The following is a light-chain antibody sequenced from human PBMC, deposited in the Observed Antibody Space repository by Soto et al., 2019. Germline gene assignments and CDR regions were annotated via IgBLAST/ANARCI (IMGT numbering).Light chain of an antibody. V-gene: IGKV3-20*01. CDR2: GAS. J-gene: IGKJ1*01. CDR1: QSVSNNY. Sequence: EIGLTQSPGTLSLSPLEIATLSFRASQSVSNNYLAWYQQKPGQAPRLLIYGASNRATGIPDRFSGSGSGTDFTLTISRLETEDFAVYYCQQYGSSGTFGQGTKVDIK. CDR3: QQYGSSGT.